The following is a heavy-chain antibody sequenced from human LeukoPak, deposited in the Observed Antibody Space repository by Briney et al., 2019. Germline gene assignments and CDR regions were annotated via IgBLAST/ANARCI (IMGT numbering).Heavy chain of an antibody. V-gene: IGHV3-23*01. CDR1: GFTFSSYA. Sequence: PGGSLRLSRAASGFTFSSYAMSWVRQAPGKGLEWVSAISGSGGSTYYADSVKGRFTISRDNSKNTLYLQMNSLRAEDTAVYYCAKVSHLNYYYYYMDVWGKGTTVTVSS. J-gene: IGHJ6*03. CDR3: AKVSHLNYYYYYMDV. CDR2: ISGSGGST.